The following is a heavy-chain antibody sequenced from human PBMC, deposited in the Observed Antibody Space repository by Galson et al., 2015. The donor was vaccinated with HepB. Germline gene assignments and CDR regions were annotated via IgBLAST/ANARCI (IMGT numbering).Heavy chain of an antibody. CDR1: GYTLTELS. CDR3: VTVVGVVSYYYYGMDV. Sequence: SVKVSCKVSGYTLTELSMHWVRQAPGKGLEWMGGFDPEDGETIYAQKFQGRVTMTEDTSTDTAYMELSSLRSEDTAVYYCVTVVGVVSYYYYGMDVWGQGTTVTVSS. V-gene: IGHV1-24*01. D-gene: IGHD3-3*01. CDR2: FDPEDGET. J-gene: IGHJ6*02.